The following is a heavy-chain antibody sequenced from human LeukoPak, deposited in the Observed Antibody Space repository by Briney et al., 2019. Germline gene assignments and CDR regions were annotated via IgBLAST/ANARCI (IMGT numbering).Heavy chain of an antibody. J-gene: IGHJ3*02. CDR1: GFTFSSYG. CDR3: AKDIRYFDWLGITDAFDI. D-gene: IGHD3-9*01. V-gene: IGHV3-30*02. CDR2: IRYDGSNK. Sequence: GGSLRLSCAASGFTFSSYGMHWVRQAPGKGLEWVAFIRYDGSNKYYADSVKGRFTISRDNSKNTLYLQMNSLRAEDTAVYYCAKDIRYFDWLGITDAFDIWGQGTMVTVSS.